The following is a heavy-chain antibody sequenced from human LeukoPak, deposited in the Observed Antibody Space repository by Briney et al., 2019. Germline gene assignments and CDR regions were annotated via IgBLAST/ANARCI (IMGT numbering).Heavy chain of an antibody. Sequence: ASVKVSCKAAGYTFTSYGIGWVRQAPGQGPEWMGWISGYNGNTRYAQKFQGRVTMITDTSTSTAYMELRSLRSDDTAVYYCARDWGKGEYYFDYWGQGTLVTVSS. D-gene: IGHD3-16*01. J-gene: IGHJ4*02. CDR2: ISGYNGNT. CDR3: ARDWGKGEYYFDY. CDR1: GYTFTSYG. V-gene: IGHV1-18*01.